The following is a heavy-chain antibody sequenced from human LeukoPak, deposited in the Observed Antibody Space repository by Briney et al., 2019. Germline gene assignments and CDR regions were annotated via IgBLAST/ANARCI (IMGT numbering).Heavy chain of an antibody. V-gene: IGHV1-18*01. D-gene: IGHD1-26*01. CDR1: GYIFTSYG. Sequence: ASVKVSCKASGYIFTSYGINWVRQAPGQGLEWMGWISAYNGNTNYAQKLQGRVTMTTDTSTSTAYMELSSLRSEDTAVYYCARARELNAFDIWGQGTMVTVSS. J-gene: IGHJ3*02. CDR3: ARARELNAFDI. CDR2: ISAYNGNT.